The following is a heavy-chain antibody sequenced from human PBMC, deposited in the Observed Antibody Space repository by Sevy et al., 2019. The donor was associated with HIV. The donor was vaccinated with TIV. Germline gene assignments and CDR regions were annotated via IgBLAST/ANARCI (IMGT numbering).Heavy chain of an antibody. J-gene: IGHJ4*02. CDR3: AREGCTKPHDY. Sequence: GGSLRLSCAASGFTFSKYSMSWVRQPPGKGLEWVSTLSFVCGEINYADSVKGRFTISRANSKSSVYLQMNNLRPEDTAVYYCAREGCTKPHDYWGQGTLVTVSS. D-gene: IGHD2-8*01. CDR1: GFTFSKYS. V-gene: IGHV3-23*01. CDR2: LSFVCGEI.